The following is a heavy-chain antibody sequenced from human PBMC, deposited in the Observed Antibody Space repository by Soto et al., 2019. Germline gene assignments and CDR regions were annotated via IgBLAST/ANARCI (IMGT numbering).Heavy chain of an antibody. CDR3: ARPRDYEIFDF. J-gene: IGHJ4*02. CDR1: GFTFSSFW. V-gene: IGHV3-7*01. Sequence: EVQLVESGGDLVQPGGSLRLSCAASGFTFSSFWMTWVRQAPGKGLEWVANINQAGSVQGSVDSVKGRFTLSRDNAKNSLFLHMNSLRAEDTAVYYCARPRDYEIFDFWGQGTLVTVSS. CDR2: INQAGSVQ. D-gene: IGHD4-17*01.